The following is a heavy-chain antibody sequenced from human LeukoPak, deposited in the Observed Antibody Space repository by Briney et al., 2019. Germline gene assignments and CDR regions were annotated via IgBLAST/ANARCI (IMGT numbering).Heavy chain of an antibody. CDR1: GGSISSYN. J-gene: IGHJ6*03. V-gene: IGHV4-59*01. D-gene: IGHD3-10*01. Sequence: PSETLSLTCTVSGGSISSYNWSWIRQPPGRGLEWIGYIYYSGSTNYNPSPKSRVTISADTSKNQFPLKLSSVTAADTAVYFCASDKRGMVRGSPFYYYYMDVWGKGTTVTVSS. CDR2: IYYSGST. CDR3: ASDKRGMVRGSPFYYYYMDV.